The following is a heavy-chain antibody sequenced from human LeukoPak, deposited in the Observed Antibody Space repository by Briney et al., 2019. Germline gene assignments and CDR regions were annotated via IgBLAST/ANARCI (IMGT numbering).Heavy chain of an antibody. CDR2: ISSSSSYI. V-gene: IGHV3-21*01. CDR3: ARISRDGYNLPDLLRGLYYYMGV. D-gene: IGHD5-24*01. CDR1: GFTFSSYS. J-gene: IGHJ6*03. Sequence: GGSLRLSCAASGFTFSSYSMNWVRQAPGKGLEWVSSISSSSSYIYYADSVKGRLTISRDNAKNSLYLQMNSLRAEDTAVYYCARISRDGYNLPDLLRGLYYYMGVWGKGTTVTVSS.